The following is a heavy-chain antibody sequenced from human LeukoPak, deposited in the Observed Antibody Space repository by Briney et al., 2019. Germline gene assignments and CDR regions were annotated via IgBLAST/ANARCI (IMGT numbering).Heavy chain of an antibody. D-gene: IGHD2-2*01. CDR1: GFTFSSYW. CDR3: ARDDEIPAATNWFDP. CDR2: IKQDGSEK. V-gene: IGHV3-7*01. J-gene: IGHJ5*02. Sequence: PGGSLRLSCAASGFTFSSYWMSWVRQAPGKGLEWVANIKQDGSEKYYVDSVKGRFTISRDNAKNSLYLQMNSLRAEDTAVYYCARDDEIPAATNWFDPWGQGTLVTVSS.